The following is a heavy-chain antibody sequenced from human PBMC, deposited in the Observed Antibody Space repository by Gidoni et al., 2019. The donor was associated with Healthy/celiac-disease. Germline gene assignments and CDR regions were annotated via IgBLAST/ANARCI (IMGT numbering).Heavy chain of an antibody. V-gene: IGHV3-30*18. J-gene: IGHJ3*02. D-gene: IGHD3-3*01. CDR2: ISYDGSNK. CDR1: GFTFSSYG. CDR3: AKEVLRFLEWLLSPAFDI. Sequence: QVQLVESGGGVVQPGRSLRLSCAASGFTFSSYGMHWVRQAPGKGLEWVAVISYDGSNKYYADSVKGRFTISRDNSKNTLYLQMNSLRAEDTAVYYCAKEVLRFLEWLLSPAFDIWGQGTMVTVSS.